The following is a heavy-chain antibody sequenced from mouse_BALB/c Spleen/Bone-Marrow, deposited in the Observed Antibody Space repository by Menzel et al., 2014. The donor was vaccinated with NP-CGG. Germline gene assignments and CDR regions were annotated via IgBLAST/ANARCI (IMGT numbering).Heavy chain of an antibody. CDR2: VNPNIGGT. D-gene: IGHD2-3*01. CDR3: ARGRWYY. V-gene: IGHV1-18*01. J-gene: IGHJ2*01. CDR1: GYTFTDYT. Sequence: EVQLQQSGPELVMPGASVKISCKPSGYTFTDYTLHWVKQSHGKSLEWIGGVNPNIGGTSYNQKFKDKASLTVNKSSTTAYMELRSLTSEDSAVYYCARGRWYYWGQGTTLTVSS.